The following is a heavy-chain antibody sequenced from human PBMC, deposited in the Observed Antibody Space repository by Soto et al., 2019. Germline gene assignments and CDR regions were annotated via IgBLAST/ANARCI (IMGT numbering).Heavy chain of an antibody. V-gene: IGHV4-31*03. CDR2: IYYSGST. CDR1: GGSISSGGYY. Sequence: QVQLQESGPGLVKPSQTLSLTCTVSGGSISSGGYYWSWIRQHPGKGLEWIGYIYYSGSTYYNPSLKGRVTISVDTSKNQFSLKLSSVTAADTAVYYCARDPGLLWFGESQHYFDYWGQGTLVTVSS. D-gene: IGHD3-10*01. J-gene: IGHJ4*02. CDR3: ARDPGLLWFGESQHYFDY.